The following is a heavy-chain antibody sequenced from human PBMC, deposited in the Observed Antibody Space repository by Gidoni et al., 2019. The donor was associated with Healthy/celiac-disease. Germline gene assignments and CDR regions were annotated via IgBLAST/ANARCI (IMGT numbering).Heavy chain of an antibody. CDR3: ANAMYAGQTDSQFDY. D-gene: IGHD2-8*01. V-gene: IGHV3-23*01. J-gene: IGHJ4*02. Sequence: EVQLLESGGGLVQPGGSLRLSCSASGFTFSSYAMSWVRQAPGKGLEWVSAISGSGGSTYYADSVKGRFTISRDNSKNTLYLQMNSLRAEDTAVYYCANAMYAGQTDSQFDYWGQGTLVTVSS. CDR2: ISGSGGST. CDR1: GFTFSSYA.